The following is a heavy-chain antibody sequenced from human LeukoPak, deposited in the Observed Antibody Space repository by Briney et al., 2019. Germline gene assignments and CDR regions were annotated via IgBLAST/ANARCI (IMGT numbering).Heavy chain of an antibody. CDR2: ISDSGGST. CDR3: AKEPTPGGAFYFDY. CDR1: GFIFSRYA. Sequence: GGSLRLSCAASGFIFSRYAMSWVRQAPGKGLEWVSTISDSGGSTYFADSVKGRFTISRDNSKNTLYLQMNSLRAEDTALYYCAKEPTPGGAFYFDYWGQGTLVTVSS. J-gene: IGHJ4*02. D-gene: IGHD3-10*01. V-gene: IGHV3-23*01.